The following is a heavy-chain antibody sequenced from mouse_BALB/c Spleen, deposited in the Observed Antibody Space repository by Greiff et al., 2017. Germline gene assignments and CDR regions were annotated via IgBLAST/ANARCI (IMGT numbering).Heavy chain of an antibody. CDR2: IYPGDGDT. Sequence: VQLQQSGAELARPGASVKLSCKASGYTFTSYWMQWVKQRPGQGLEWIGAIYPGDGDTRYTQKFKGKATLTADKSSSTAYMQLSSLASEDSAVYYCGRWGNTARAMDYWGQGTSVTVSS. CDR3: GRWGNTARAMDY. J-gene: IGHJ4*01. D-gene: IGHD1-2*01. V-gene: IGHV1-87*01. CDR1: GYTFTSYW.